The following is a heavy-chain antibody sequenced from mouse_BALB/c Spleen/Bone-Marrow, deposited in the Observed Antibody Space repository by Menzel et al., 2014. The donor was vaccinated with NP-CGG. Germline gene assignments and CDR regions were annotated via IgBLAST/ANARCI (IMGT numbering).Heavy chain of an antibody. Sequence: VQLQQSGAELVKPGASVKLSCTASGFNIKDTYMHWVKQRPEQGLEWIGRIDPANGNTEYDPKFQGKATITADTSSNTAYLQLSSLTSEDTAVYYCARWLGIAYWGQGTLVTVSA. V-gene: IGHV14-3*02. CDR2: IDPANGNT. CDR1: GFNIKDTY. D-gene: IGHD2-2*01. J-gene: IGHJ3*01. CDR3: ARWLGIAY.